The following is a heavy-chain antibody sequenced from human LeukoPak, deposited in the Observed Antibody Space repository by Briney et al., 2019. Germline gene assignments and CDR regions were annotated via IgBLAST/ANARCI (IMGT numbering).Heavy chain of an antibody. J-gene: IGHJ5*02. Sequence: GGSLRLSCAASGFTFSSYWMSWVRQAPGKGLEWVANIKQDGSEKYYMDSVKGRFTISRDNAKNSLYLQVNSLRAEDTAVYYCARALVVPAVEGAWFDPWGQGTLVTVSS. D-gene: IGHD2-2*01. CDR3: ARALVVPAVEGAWFDP. CDR2: IKQDGSEK. CDR1: GFTFSSYW. V-gene: IGHV3-7*01.